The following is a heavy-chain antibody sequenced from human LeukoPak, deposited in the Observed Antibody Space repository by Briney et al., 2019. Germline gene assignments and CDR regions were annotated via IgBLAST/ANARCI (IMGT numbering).Heavy chain of an antibody. V-gene: IGHV3-15*01. D-gene: IGHD2-8*02. CDR3: TTDRKWCTYN. CDR1: XYTFINAY. Sequence: KPGSPLSICCAVAXYTFINAYGKLARQAPRNRLDWVGHIKSNRDGGTTDYAAPVKDRLTISRDDSENTMYLHMHDLKTEDTAVYVCTTDRKWCTYNWGQGTLVTASS. CDR2: IKSNRDGGTT. J-gene: IGHJ4*02.